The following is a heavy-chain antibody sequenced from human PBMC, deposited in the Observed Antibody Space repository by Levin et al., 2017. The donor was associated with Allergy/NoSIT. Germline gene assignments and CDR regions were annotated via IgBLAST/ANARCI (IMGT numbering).Heavy chain of an antibody. CDR1: GFTFSIYW. V-gene: IGHV3-7*01. CDR2: IKQDGTEK. J-gene: IGHJ4*02. D-gene: IGHD6-19*01. CDR3: VGYSNAWTSEY. Sequence: GESLKISCAASGFTFSIYWMGWVRQAPGKGLEWVANIKQDGTEKNYVDSVKGRFTISRDNAKNSLYLQMNSLRAEDTAIYYCVGYSNAWTSEYWGQGTLVPVSS.